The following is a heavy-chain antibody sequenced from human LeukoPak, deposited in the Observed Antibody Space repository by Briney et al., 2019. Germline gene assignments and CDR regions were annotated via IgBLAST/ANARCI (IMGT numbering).Heavy chain of an antibody. V-gene: IGHV4-59*01. CDR2: IYYTGTT. CDR3: ARGYDIDV. J-gene: IGHJ6*02. Sequence: SETLSLTCTVSGGSISNYYWSWIRQPPGKALEWIGYIYYTGTTKYNPSLKSRATISLDTSKNQFSLKLTSMTAADTALFFCARGYDIDVWGQGTTVTVSS. CDR1: GGSISNYY.